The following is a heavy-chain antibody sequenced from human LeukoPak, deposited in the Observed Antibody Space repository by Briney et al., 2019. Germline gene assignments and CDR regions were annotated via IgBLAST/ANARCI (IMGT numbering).Heavy chain of an antibody. J-gene: IGHJ4*02. V-gene: IGHV1-2*02. Sequence: ASVKVSCKASGYTFTSYGISWVRQAPGQGLEWMGWINPNSGVTNYAQKFQGRVTMTRDTSISTAYMDLSRLRSDDTAVYYCAREGRAVSASFDSWGQGTLVTVSS. CDR1: GYTFTSYG. CDR3: AREGRAVSASFDS. D-gene: IGHD6-19*01. CDR2: INPNSGVT.